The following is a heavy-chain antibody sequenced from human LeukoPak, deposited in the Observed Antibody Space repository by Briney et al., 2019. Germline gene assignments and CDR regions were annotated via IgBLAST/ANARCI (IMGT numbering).Heavy chain of an antibody. Sequence: GSSLRLSCAASGFTFSSYGMHWVRQAPGKGLDWVAVISYDGSYKYYADSVKGRFTISRDNSKNTLYLQMNSLRAEDTAVYYCAKDRYSGYVGLFDYWGQGTLVTVSS. CDR2: ISYDGSYK. CDR3: AKDRYSGYVGLFDY. V-gene: IGHV3-30*18. CDR1: GFTFSSYG. J-gene: IGHJ4*02. D-gene: IGHD5-12*01.